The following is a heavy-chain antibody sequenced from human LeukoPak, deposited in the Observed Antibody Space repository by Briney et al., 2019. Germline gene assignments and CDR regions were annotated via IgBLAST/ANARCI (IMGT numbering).Heavy chain of an antibody. Sequence: GGSLRLSCAASGFTFSSYGMHWVPQAPAKGLEWVAFIRYDGSNKYYADSVKGRFTISRDNSKNTLYLQMNSLRAEDMAVYFCARDYDSRGYDGSDWGQGTVATVSS. CDR2: IRYDGSNK. V-gene: IGHV3-30*02. CDR1: GFTFSSYG. CDR3: ARDYDSRGYDGSD. D-gene: IGHD3-22*01. J-gene: IGHJ4*02.